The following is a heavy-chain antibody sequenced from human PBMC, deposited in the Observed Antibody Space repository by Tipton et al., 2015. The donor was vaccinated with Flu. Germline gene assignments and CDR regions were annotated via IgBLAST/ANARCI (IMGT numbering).Heavy chain of an antibody. CDR2: IYYSGIT. CDR3: VRDRWNGFDT. D-gene: IGHD4-23*01. Sequence: TLSLTCTVSGGSVSGFFWSWIRQPPGKGLEWIGSIYYSGITNYNPSLKSRVTISVDTSKNQFSLSLTSVTAADTAVYYCVRDRWNGFDTWGQGTRVTVSS. V-gene: IGHV4-59*02. J-gene: IGHJ3*02. CDR1: GGSVSGFF.